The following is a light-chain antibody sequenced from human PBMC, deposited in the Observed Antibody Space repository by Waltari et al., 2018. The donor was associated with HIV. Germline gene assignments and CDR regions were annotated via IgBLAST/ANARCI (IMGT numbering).Light chain of an antibody. Sequence: DIVMTQSPNSLAVSLGERATINCRSSRTILFSSDNRDCLAWYQQKPGQSPKVLIYWASTRASGVPARFSGSGSGTNFSLTISALQTEDVALYYCQQYYSTPQTFGQGTRVEIK. CDR3: QQYYSTPQT. V-gene: IGKV4-1*01. CDR2: WAS. CDR1: RTILFSSDNRDC. J-gene: IGKJ1*01.